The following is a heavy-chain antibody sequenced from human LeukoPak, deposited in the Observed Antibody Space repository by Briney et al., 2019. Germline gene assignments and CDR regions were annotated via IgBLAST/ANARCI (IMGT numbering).Heavy chain of an antibody. CDR3: ARGYCSGGSCLFDY. D-gene: IGHD2-15*01. CDR2: IYYSGST. V-gene: IGHV4-59*01. Sequence: SETLSLTCTVSGGSTSSYYWSWIRQPPGKGLEWIGYIYYSGSTNYNPSLKSRVTISVDTSKNQFSLKLSSVTAADTAVYYCARGYCSGGSCLFDYWGQGTLVTVSP. J-gene: IGHJ4*02. CDR1: GGSTSSYY.